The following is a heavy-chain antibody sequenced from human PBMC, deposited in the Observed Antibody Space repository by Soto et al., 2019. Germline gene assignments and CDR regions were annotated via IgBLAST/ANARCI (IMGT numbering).Heavy chain of an antibody. CDR3: ARGLAAAGGQPSRGYAFDI. CDR2: ISAYNGNT. CDR1: GYTFTSYG. Sequence: ASVKVSCKASGYTFTSYGISWVRQAPGQGLEWMGWISAYNGNTNYAQKLQGRVTMTTDTSTSTAYMELRSLRSDDTAVYYCARGLAAAGGQPSRGYAFDIWGQGTMVTVSS. J-gene: IGHJ3*02. D-gene: IGHD6-13*01. V-gene: IGHV1-18*01.